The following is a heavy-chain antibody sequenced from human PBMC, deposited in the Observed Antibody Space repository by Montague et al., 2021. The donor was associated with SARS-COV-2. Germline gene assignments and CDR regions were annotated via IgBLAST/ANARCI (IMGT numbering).Heavy chain of an antibody. CDR1: GGSISSGGYY. D-gene: IGHD6-19*01. Sequence: TLSLTCTVSGGSISSGGYYWSWIRQHPGKGLEWIGYIYHSGSTYYNPSLKSRVTISVDTSKNQFSLKLSSVTAADTAVYYCARESSGCFFRRCSRYGMDVWGQGTTVTVSS. CDR2: IYHSGST. J-gene: IGHJ6*02. CDR3: ARESSGCFFRRCSRYGMDV. V-gene: IGHV4-31*03.